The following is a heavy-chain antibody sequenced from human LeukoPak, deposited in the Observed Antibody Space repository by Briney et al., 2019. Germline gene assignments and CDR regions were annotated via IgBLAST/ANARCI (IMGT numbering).Heavy chain of an antibody. V-gene: IGHV3-23*01. CDR3: ASEDSSEFDY. J-gene: IGHJ4*02. D-gene: IGHD3-22*01. CDR2: ISGSGGST. CDR1: GFPFSRYC. Sequence: GFPRLSCAASGFPFSRYCMRWGRQAPGKGLEWVSAISGSGGSTYYADSVKGRFTISRDNSKNTLYLQMNSLRAEDTAVYYCASEDSSEFDYWGQGTLVTVSS.